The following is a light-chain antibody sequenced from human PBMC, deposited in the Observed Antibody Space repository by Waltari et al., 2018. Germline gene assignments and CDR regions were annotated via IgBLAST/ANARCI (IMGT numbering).Light chain of an antibody. J-gene: IGLJ2*01. V-gene: IGLV2-11*01. Sequence: QSALTQPRSVSGSPGQSVTISCTGTSSEVGGYKYVSCYQQHPGKAPKIMIYDVTRRPSGVPDRFSGSKSGNTASLTISGLHPEDEADYYCCSYAGSYTFVVFGGGTKLTVL. CDR2: DVT. CDR3: CSYAGSYTFVV. CDR1: SSEVGGYKY.